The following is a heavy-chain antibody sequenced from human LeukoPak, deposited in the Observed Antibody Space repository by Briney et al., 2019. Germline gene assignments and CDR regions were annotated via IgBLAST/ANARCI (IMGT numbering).Heavy chain of an antibody. J-gene: IGHJ4*02. CDR2: ISSSGSFM. CDR3: ARDMVRGVVGTDY. Sequence: GGSLRLSCAASGFTFSTYSMNWVGQAPGKGLECFSSISSSGSFMYYADSVKGRFTISRDNAKSSLYLQMNSLRDEDPAVYYCARDMVRGVVGTDYWGQGTLVTVSS. CDR1: GFTFSTYS. D-gene: IGHD3-10*01. V-gene: IGHV3-21*01.